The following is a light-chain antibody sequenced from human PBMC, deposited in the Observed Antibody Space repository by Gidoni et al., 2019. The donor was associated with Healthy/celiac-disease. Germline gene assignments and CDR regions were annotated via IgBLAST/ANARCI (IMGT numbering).Light chain of an antibody. Sequence: DIQMTLSPSSLSASVGDRVTITCQASQDISNYLNWYQQKPGKAPKLLIYDASNLETGVPSRFSGRGSGTDFTFTISSLQPEDIATYYCQQYDNLLFTFGPGTKVDIK. J-gene: IGKJ3*01. CDR1: QDISNY. V-gene: IGKV1-33*01. CDR2: DAS. CDR3: QQYDNLLFT.